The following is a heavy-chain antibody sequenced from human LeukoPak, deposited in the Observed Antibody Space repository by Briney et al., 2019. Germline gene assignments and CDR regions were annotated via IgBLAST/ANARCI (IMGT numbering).Heavy chain of an antibody. Sequence: GGSLRLSCAASEFTFSSYAMHWVRQAPGKGLEWVAVISYDGSNKYYADSVKGRCTISRDNSKNSLYLQMNSLRAEDTAVYYCARDGVDYYGSGSYSDYWGQGTLVTVSS. CDR3: ARDGVDYYGSGSYSDY. V-gene: IGHV3-30-3*01. CDR2: ISYDGSNK. D-gene: IGHD3-10*01. CDR1: EFTFSSYA. J-gene: IGHJ4*02.